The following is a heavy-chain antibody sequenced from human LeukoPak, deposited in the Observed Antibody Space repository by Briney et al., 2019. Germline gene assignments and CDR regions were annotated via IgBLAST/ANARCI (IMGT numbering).Heavy chain of an antibody. D-gene: IGHD3-22*01. CDR1: GFTFDDYG. Sequence: SGGSLRLSCAASGFTFDDYGMSWVRQAPGKGLEWVSGINWNGGSTGYADSVKGRFTISRDNAKKSLYLQMNSLRAEDTALYYCARDLDSVTMIVVVPSGMDVWGQGTTVTVSS. J-gene: IGHJ6*02. CDR2: INWNGGST. CDR3: ARDLDSVTMIVVVPSGMDV. V-gene: IGHV3-20*04.